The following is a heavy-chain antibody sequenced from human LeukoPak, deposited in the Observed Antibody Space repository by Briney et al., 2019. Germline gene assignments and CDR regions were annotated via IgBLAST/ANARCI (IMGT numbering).Heavy chain of an antibody. D-gene: IGHD1-1*01. CDR2: IYYSGST. J-gene: IGHJ4*02. V-gene: IGHV4-31*03. Sequence: PSETLSLTCTVSGGSISSGGYYWSWIRQHPGKGLEWIGYIYYSGSTYYNPSLKSRVTISVDTFKNQFSLKLSSVTAADTAVYYCARAPIEYNWNDRDFDYWGQGTLVTVSS. CDR3: ARAPIEYNWNDRDFDY. CDR1: GGSISSGGYY.